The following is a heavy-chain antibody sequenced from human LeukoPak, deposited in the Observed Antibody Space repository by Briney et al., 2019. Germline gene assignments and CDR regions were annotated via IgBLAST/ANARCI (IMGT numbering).Heavy chain of an antibody. Sequence: GGSLRLSCAASGFTFSSYAMSWVRQAPGKGPEWVSAISGSGGSTYYADSVKGRFTISRDNSKNTLYLQMNSLRAEDTAVYYCARGPPYGSGKFGPFDYWGQGNLVTVSS. V-gene: IGHV3-23*01. CDR2: ISGSGGST. J-gene: IGHJ4*02. CDR1: GFTFSSYA. D-gene: IGHD3-10*01. CDR3: ARGPPYGSGKFGPFDY.